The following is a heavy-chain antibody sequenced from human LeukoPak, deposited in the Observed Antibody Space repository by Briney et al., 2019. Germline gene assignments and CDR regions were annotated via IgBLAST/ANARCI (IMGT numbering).Heavy chain of an antibody. CDR1: GGSISSYY. CDR2: IYSTGST. Sequence: SETLSLTCTVSGGSISSYYWSWIRQPAGKGLEWIGRIYSTGSTKYSPSLESRLTMSLDTSKDQFSLKLISVTAADTAVYYCARGVVVAGLRYYFDSWGQGSLVSVSS. CDR3: ARGVVVAGLRYYFDS. V-gene: IGHV4-4*07. D-gene: IGHD6-19*01. J-gene: IGHJ4*02.